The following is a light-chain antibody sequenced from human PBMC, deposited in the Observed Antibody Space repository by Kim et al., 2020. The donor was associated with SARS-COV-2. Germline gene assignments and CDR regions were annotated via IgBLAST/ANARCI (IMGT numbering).Light chain of an antibody. CDR1: SLRSYF. Sequence: SSALTQAPAVSVAWGQTVSITCQGASLRSYFASWYQQKPGQAPVLVIFGQNNRPSGIPDRFSGSYSGNTASLTITAAQAEDEADYYCNSRDSTGNHFVFGTGTRVTVL. CDR3: NSRDSTGNHFV. J-gene: IGLJ1*01. V-gene: IGLV3-19*01. CDR2: GQN.